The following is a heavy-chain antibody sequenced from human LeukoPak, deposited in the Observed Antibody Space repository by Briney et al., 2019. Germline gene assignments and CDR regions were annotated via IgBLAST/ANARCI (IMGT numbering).Heavy chain of an antibody. CDR3: ARAGKGDY. D-gene: IGHD4-23*01. CDR1: GGSFSGYC. CDR2: INHSGST. Sequence: PSETLSLTRAVYGGSFSGYCWSWIRQPPGKGLEWIGEINHSGSTNYNPSLKSRVTISVDTSKNQFSLKLSSVTAADTAVYYCARAGKGDYWGQGTLVTVSS. V-gene: IGHV4-34*01. J-gene: IGHJ4*02.